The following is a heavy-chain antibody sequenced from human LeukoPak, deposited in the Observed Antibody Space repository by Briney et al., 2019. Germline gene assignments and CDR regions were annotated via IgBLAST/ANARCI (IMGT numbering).Heavy chain of an antibody. Sequence: GRSLRLSCAASGFTFSSYGMHWVRQAPGKGLEWVAVIWYDGSNKYYADSVKGRFTISRDNSKNTLYLQMNSLRAEDTAVYYCAKDTVAAYNWFDPWGQGTLVTVSS. CDR3: AKDTVAAYNWFDP. CDR1: GFTFSSYG. J-gene: IGHJ5*02. CDR2: IWYDGSNK. V-gene: IGHV3-33*06. D-gene: IGHD6-19*01.